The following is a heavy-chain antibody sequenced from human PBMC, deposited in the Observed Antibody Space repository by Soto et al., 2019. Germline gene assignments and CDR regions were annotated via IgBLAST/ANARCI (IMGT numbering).Heavy chain of an antibody. Sequence: PSETLSLTCTVSGGTTRSSTYYWGWIRQPPGKGLERIGSIYYSGSTYYNPSLKSRVTISVDTSKNQFSLKLSSVTAADTAVYYCARGGLERGSSGLNFAYWGQGTLVTVS. V-gene: IGHV4-39*07. J-gene: IGHJ4*02. CDR3: ARGGLERGSSGLNFAY. D-gene: IGHD3-22*01. CDR2: IYYSGST. CDR1: GGTTRSSTYY.